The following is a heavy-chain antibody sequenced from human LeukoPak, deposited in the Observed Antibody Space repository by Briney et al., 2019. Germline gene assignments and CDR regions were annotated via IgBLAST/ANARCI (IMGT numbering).Heavy chain of an antibody. V-gene: IGHV3-48*03. Sequence: GGSLRLSCAASGYTFSSYEMKWVRQAPGKGLEWVSYISSSGLTVYYADSVKGRFTISRDNAKDSLYLQMNSLRAEDTAVYYCARQIVGATGLDYWGQGTLVTVSS. J-gene: IGHJ4*02. CDR2: ISSSGLTV. CDR3: ARQIVGATGLDY. CDR1: GYTFSSYE. D-gene: IGHD1-26*01.